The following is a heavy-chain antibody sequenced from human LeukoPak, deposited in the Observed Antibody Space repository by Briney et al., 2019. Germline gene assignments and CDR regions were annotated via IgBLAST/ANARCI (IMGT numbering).Heavy chain of an antibody. CDR1: GITFSDYY. CDR3: ARDLDSTSMFDY. V-gene: IGHV3-11*04. CDR2: ISSSGTTI. J-gene: IGHJ4*02. D-gene: IGHD3-3*02. Sequence: PGGSLRLSCAASGITFSDYYMSWIRQAPGKGLEWVSYISSSGTTIYYADSVKGRFTISRDNAKNSLYLQMNSLRAEDTAVYYCARDLDSTSMFDYWGQGTLVTVSS.